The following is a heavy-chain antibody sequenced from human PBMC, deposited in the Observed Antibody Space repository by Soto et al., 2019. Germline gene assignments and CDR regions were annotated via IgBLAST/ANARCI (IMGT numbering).Heavy chain of an antibody. CDR3: ARGWGYDSNDYYYAY. V-gene: IGHV1-69*01. D-gene: IGHD3-22*01. CDR2: IIPIFGTA. J-gene: IGHJ4*02. CDR1: GGTFSRHA. Sequence: QVQRVQSGAEVRKPGSSVKVSCKASGGTFSRHAISWVRQAPGQGLEWMGGIIPIFGTANHAQKFQGRVTIIVDEYTSTVYMELSSLRSEDTAMYYCARGWGYDSNDYYYAYWGQGTLVIVSS.